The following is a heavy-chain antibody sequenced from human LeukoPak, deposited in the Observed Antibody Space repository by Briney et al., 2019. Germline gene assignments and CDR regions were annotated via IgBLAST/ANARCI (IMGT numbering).Heavy chain of an antibody. J-gene: IGHJ4*02. CDR3: ARQVVAVAGTGYFDY. D-gene: IGHD6-19*01. CDR1: GFTFSNYG. CDR2: IYYSGST. Sequence: GSLRLSCAASGFTFSNYGMSWVRQAPGKGLEWIGSIYYSGSTYYNASLKSRGTISVDTSKNQFSLKLNSVTAADTAVYFCARQVVAVAGTGYFDYWGQGTLVTVSS. V-gene: IGHV4-39*01.